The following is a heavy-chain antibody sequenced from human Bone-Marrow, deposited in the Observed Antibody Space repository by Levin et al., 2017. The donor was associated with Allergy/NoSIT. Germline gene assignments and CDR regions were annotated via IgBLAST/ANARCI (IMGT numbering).Heavy chain of an antibody. CDR2: ISYDGSNK. CDR3: ARGIDYYFDY. CDR1: GFTFSSYA. J-gene: IGHJ4*02. V-gene: IGHV3-30-3*01. Sequence: SCAASGFTFSSYAMHWVRQAPGKGLEWVAVISYDGSNKYYADSVKGRFTISRDNSKNTLYLQMNSLRAEDTAVYYCARGIDYYFDYWGQGTLVTVSS.